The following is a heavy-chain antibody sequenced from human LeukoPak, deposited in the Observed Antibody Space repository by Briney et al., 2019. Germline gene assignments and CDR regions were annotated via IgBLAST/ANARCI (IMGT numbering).Heavy chain of an antibody. CDR2: ILNDGSNQ. CDR1: GFSFSSYG. V-gene: IGHV3-30*18. Sequence: GGSLRLSCVASGFSFSSYGIHWIRQAPGQGLEGVALILNDGSNQYHADSVKGRVTLSRDNSKNSVFLEMNSLRPEDTAVYYCAKDRGGTCTFDYWGQGTLVTVSS. J-gene: IGHJ4*02. D-gene: IGHD2-8*01. CDR3: AKDRGGTCTFDY.